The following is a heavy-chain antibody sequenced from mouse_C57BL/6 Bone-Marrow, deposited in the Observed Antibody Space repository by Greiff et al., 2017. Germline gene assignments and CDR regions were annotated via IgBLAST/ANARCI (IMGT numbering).Heavy chain of an antibody. CDR3: ARGWLPWFAY. V-gene: IGHV1-50*01. CDR2: IDPSDSYT. Sequence: QVQLQQPGAELVKPGASVKLSCKASGYTFTSYWMQWVKQRPGQGLEWIGEIDPSDSYTNYNQKFKGKATVTVDTSSSTAYMQLSSLTSEDSAVYYCARGWLPWFAYWGQGTLVTVSA. D-gene: IGHD2-3*01. J-gene: IGHJ3*01. CDR1: GYTFTSYW.